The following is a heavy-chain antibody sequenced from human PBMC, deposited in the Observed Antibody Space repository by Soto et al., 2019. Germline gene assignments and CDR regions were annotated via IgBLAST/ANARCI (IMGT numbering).Heavy chain of an antibody. CDR2: IYYSGST. CDR1: GGSISSSSYY. J-gene: IGHJ6*02. CDR3: ARHRSSGWNYYGMDV. Sequence: SETLSLTCTVSGGSISSSSYYWGWIRQPPGKGLEWIGSIYYSGSTYYNPSLKSRVTISVDTSKNQFSLKLSSVAAADTAVYYCARHRSSGWNYYGMDVWGQGTTVTVSS. D-gene: IGHD6-19*01. V-gene: IGHV4-39*01.